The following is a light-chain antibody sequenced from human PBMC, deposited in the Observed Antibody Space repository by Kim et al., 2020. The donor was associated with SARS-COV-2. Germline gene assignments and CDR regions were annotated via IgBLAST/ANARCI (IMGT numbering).Light chain of an antibody. V-gene: IGKV3-20*01. CDR1: QSVGSSL. Sequence: LSRGERAALSCRASQSVGSSLLAWYQQQPGQAPRLLIYEAFKRVAGIPDRFSGSGSGTDFTLTISRPEPEDFAMYYCQQYGSTPYTFGQGTKLEI. CDR2: EAF. J-gene: IGKJ2*01. CDR3: QQYGSTPYT.